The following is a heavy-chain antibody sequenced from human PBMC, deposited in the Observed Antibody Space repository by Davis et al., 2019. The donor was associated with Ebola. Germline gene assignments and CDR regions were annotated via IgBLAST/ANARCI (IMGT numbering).Heavy chain of an antibody. Sequence: KVSCKGSGYSFSDYWIGWVRQMPGKGLEWMGVVYPADSDIRYSPSFQGQVTISVDKSISTAYLQWSSLKASDTAMYYCARRSFDYWYMDVWGKGTTVTVSS. CDR3: ARRSFDYWYMDV. CDR2: VYPADSDI. J-gene: IGHJ6*03. V-gene: IGHV5-51*01. CDR1: GYSFSDYW.